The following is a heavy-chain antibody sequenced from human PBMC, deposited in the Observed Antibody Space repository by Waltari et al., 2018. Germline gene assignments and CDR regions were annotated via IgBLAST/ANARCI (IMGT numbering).Heavy chain of an antibody. CDR3: ARGSAYYVRVWDL. J-gene: IGHJ4*02. CDR1: GFNLRCYW. V-gene: IGHV3-7*03. Sequence: LVESGGDLVRPGGSLRRSGAGSGFNLRCYWMRWVRQAPGKGLEWVANINYDGSAQWYEDSVSGRLNVSRDNAKNSLYLEMNNVRVDDTAVYYCARGSAYYVRVWDLWGPGTLVTVSS. CDR2: INYDGSAQ. D-gene: IGHD3-16*01.